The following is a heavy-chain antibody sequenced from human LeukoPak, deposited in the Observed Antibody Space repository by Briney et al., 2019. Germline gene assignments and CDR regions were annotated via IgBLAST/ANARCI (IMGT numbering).Heavy chain of an antibody. J-gene: IGHJ4*02. D-gene: IGHD3-16*01. CDR1: GLTFSSSW. Sequence: GGSLRLSCAVSGLTFSSSWMDWARQAPGKGLEWVASINPDGNKKYSADSVKGRFTISRDNAENSLYLQMNSLRVEDTAFYYCARDLAYGRLDYWGQGMLVTVSS. V-gene: IGHV3-7*01. CDR3: ARDLAYGRLDY. CDR2: INPDGNKK.